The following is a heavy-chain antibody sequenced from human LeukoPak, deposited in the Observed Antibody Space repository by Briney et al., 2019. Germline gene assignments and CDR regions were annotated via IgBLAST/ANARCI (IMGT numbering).Heavy chain of an antibody. CDR3: ARIPTWLQPPYYYYGMDV. V-gene: IGHV1-69*04. J-gene: IGHJ6*02. Sequence: SVKVSCKASGGTFSSYAISWVRQAPGQGLEWMGRIIPILDIANYAQKFQGRVTITADKSTTTAYMEVSSLRSEDTAVYYCARIPTWLQPPYYYYGMDVWGQGTTVTVSS. CDR2: IIPILDIA. D-gene: IGHD5-24*01. CDR1: GGTFSSYA.